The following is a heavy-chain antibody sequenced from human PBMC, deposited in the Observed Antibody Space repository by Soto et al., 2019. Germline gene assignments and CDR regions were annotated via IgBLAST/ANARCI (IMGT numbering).Heavy chain of an antibody. D-gene: IGHD5-18*01. CDR1: GYTFISYS. J-gene: IGHJ4*02. Sequence: GESLKISCKGSGYTFISYSIGWVRQMPGKGLEWMGIIYASDSDTRYSPSFQGQVTISVDKSISTAYLQWSSLKASDNAIYYCASAMKYRYGYLWGQGTLVTVSS. CDR3: ASAMKYRYGYL. CDR2: IYASDSDT. V-gene: IGHV5-51*01.